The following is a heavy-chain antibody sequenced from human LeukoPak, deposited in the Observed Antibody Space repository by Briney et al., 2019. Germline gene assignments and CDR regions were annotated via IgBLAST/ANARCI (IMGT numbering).Heavy chain of an antibody. CDR2: IIPIFGTA. V-gene: IGHV1-69*13. CDR3: ARGKGPAAMADANY. D-gene: IGHD2-2*01. J-gene: IGHJ4*02. Sequence: SVKVSCKASGGTFSSYAISWVRQAPGQGLEWMGGIIPIFGTANYAQKFQGRVTITADESTSTAYMELSSLRSEDTAVYYCARGKGPAAMADANYWGQGTLVTVSS. CDR1: GGTFSSYA.